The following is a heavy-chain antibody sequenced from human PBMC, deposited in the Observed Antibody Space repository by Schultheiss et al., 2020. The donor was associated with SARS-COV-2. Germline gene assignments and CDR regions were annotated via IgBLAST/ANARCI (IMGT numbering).Heavy chain of an antibody. CDR1: GFTFSSYA. V-gene: IGHV3-23*01. CDR3: ARQGITIFGVVISRYGMDV. D-gene: IGHD3-3*01. Sequence: GGSLRLSCAASGFTFSSYAMSWVRQAPGKGLEWVSAISGSGGSTYYADSVKGRFTISRDNSKNTLYLQMNSLRAEDTAVYYCARQGITIFGVVISRYGMDVWGQGTTVTVSS. J-gene: IGHJ6*02. CDR2: ISGSGGST.